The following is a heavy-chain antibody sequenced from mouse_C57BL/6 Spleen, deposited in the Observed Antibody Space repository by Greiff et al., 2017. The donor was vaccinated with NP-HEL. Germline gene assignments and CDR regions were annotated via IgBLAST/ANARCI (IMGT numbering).Heavy chain of an antibody. V-gene: IGHV1-52*01. CDR3: ARDSGRSRGFDY. CDR2: IDPSDSET. J-gene: IGHJ3*01. Sequence: QVQLQQPGAELVRPGSSVKLSCKASGYTFTSYWMPWVKQRPIQGLEWIGNIDPSDSETNYNQKFKDKATLTVDTSSSTAYMQLSSLTSEDSAVYDCARDSGRSRGFDYWGQGTLVTVSA. D-gene: IGHD3-1*01. CDR1: GYTFTSYW.